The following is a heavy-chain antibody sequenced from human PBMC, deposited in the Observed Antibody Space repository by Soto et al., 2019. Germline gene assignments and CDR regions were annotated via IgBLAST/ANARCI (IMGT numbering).Heavy chain of an antibody. CDR1: GGSISSGGYY. CDR2: IYYSGST. Sequence: ASETLSLTCTVSGGSISSGGYYWSWIRQHPGKGLEWIGYIYYSGSTYYNPSLKSRVTISVDTSKNQFSLKLSSVTAADTAVYYCARVVVVAATRTEYFQHWGQGTLVTVSS. CDR3: ARVVVVAATRTEYFQH. D-gene: IGHD2-15*01. V-gene: IGHV4-31*03. J-gene: IGHJ1*01.